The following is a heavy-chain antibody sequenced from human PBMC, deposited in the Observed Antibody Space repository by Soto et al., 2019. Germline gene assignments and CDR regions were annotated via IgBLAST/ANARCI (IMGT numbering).Heavy chain of an antibody. CDR2: IKQDGSEK. V-gene: IGHV3-7*01. CDR3: ARVQLLKFDALDM. CDR1: GFTLSSYW. J-gene: IGHJ3*02. Sequence: GGSLRLSCAASGFTLSSYWMSWVRQAPGKGLEWVANIKQDGSEKYYVDSVEGRFTISRDNAKNSLYLQMNSLRADDTAVYYCARVQLLKFDALDMWGQATLVTVSS. D-gene: IGHD2-2*01.